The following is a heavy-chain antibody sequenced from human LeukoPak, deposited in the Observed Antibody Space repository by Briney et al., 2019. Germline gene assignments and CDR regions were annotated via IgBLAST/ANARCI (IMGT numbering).Heavy chain of an antibody. J-gene: IGHJ4*02. D-gene: IGHD6-13*01. CDR2: IYTSGST. Sequence: PSETLSLTCTVSGGSISSGSYYWSWIRQPAGKGLEWIGRIYTSGSTNYNPSLKSRVTISVDTSKNQFSLKLSSVTAADTAVYYCARLGSSWELDYWGQGTLVTVSS. CDR3: ARLGSSWELDY. V-gene: IGHV4-61*02. CDR1: GGSISSGSYY.